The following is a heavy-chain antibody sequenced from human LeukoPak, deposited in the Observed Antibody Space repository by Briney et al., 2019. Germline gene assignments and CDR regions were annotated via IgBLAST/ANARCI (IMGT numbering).Heavy chain of an antibody. CDR3: ARVLGWAAAGTFDY. J-gene: IGHJ4*02. CDR1: GGTFSSYA. Sequence: ASVKVSCKASGGTFSSYAISWVRQAPGQGLEWMGGIIPIFGTANYAQKFQGRVTITADESTSTAYMELSSLRSEDTAVYYCARVLGWAAAGTFDYWGQGTLVTVSS. V-gene: IGHV1-69*13. CDR2: IIPIFGTA. D-gene: IGHD6-13*01.